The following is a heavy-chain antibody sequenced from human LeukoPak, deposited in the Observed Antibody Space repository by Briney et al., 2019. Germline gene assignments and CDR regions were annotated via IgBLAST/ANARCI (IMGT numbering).Heavy chain of an antibody. CDR2: ISSSSSYI. V-gene: IGHV3-21*01. D-gene: IGHD4-17*01. CDR3: ARAGNDYGDYFATYYYYYYMDV. J-gene: IGHJ6*03. CDR1: GFTFSSYA. Sequence: GGSLRLSCAASGFTFSSYAMNWVRQAPGKGLEWVSSISSSSSYIYYADSVKGRFTISRDNAKNSLYLQMNSLRAEDTAVYYCARAGNDYGDYFATYYYYYYMDVWGKGTTVTVSS.